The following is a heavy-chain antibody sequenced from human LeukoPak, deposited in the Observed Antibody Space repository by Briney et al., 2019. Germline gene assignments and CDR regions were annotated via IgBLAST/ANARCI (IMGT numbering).Heavy chain of an antibody. CDR1: GGSISTYY. D-gene: IGHD5-12*01. V-gene: IGHV4-59*01. Sequence: PSETLSLTCTVSGGSISTYYWGWIRQPPGKGLEWIGYTYYSGSTNYNPSLKSRVTISVDTSKNQFSLKLSSVTAADTAVYYCARDGVYSGYDYYFDYWGQGTLVTVSS. J-gene: IGHJ4*02. CDR3: ARDGVYSGYDYYFDY. CDR2: TYYSGST.